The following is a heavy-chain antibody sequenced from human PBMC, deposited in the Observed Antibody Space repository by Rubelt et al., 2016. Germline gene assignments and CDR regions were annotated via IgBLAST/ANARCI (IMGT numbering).Heavy chain of an antibody. CDR2: ISAYTGNT. CDR3: ARNLIMITFGGVIVPPDY. V-gene: IGHV1-18*01. J-gene: IGHJ4*02. D-gene: IGHD3-16*02. CDR1: GYTFTSYG. Sequence: QVQLVQSGAEVKKPGASVKVSCKASGYTFTSYGISWVRQAPGHGLEWMGWISAYTGNTNYAQNRQGIVTMTTDTSTSTAYMELRSLRSDDTAVYYCARNLIMITFGGVIVPPDYWGQGTLVTVSS.